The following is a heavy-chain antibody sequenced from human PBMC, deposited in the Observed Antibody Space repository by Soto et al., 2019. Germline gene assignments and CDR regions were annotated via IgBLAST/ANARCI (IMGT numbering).Heavy chain of an antibody. CDR3: ARGGYFGWSDAVHF. J-gene: IGHJ3*01. D-gene: IGHD3-9*01. CDR1: GFTFSSYG. V-gene: IGHV3-33*01. CDR2: IWYDGSNK. Sequence: QVQLVESGGGVVQPGRSLRLSCAASGFTFSSYGMHWVRQAPGKGLEWVAVIWYDGSNKYYADSVKGRFTISRDNSKNTLYLQMKSRRAEDTAVDYCARGGYFGWSDAVHFWGQGTMVTVS.